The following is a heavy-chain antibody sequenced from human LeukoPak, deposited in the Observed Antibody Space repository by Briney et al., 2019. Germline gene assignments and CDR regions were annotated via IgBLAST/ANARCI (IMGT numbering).Heavy chain of an antibody. J-gene: IGHJ6*03. Sequence: SETLSLTCTVSGGSISSSSYYWGWIRQPPGKGLEWIGSIYYSGSTYYNPSLKSRVTISVDTSKSQFSLKLRSVTAADTAVYYCARGPDPRYYYYYYMDVWGKGTTVTISS. CDR1: GGSISSSSYY. CDR2: IYYSGST. CDR3: ARGPDPRYYYYYYMDV. V-gene: IGHV4-39*07.